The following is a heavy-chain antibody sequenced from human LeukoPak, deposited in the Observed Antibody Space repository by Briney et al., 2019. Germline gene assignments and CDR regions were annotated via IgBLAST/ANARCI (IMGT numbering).Heavy chain of an antibody. CDR2: ISSGGST. V-gene: IGHV3-53*01. D-gene: IGHD2-8*01. Sequence: GRTLSLSRALSGFTPSRIYMSWVCQAPGRGLEWGSVISSGGSTYSTDPVKGHFTISKDNSKNTLYLQMNSLRAEDPAVYYCVRGIMVYATYAFDIWGEGSTVTVSS. CDR1: GFTPSRIY. CDR3: VRGIMVYATYAFDI. J-gene: IGHJ3*02.